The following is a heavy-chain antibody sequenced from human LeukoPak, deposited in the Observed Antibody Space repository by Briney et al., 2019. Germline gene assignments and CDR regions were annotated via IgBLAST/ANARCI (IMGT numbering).Heavy chain of an antibody. D-gene: IGHD3-10*01. CDR2: IKQDGSEK. V-gene: IGHV3-7*03. CDR1: GFTFSSYW. Sequence: PGGSLRLSCAASGFTFSSYWMSWVRQAPGKGLEWVANIKQDGSEKYYVDSVKGRFTISRDNAKNSLYLQMNSLRAENTAVYYCAREIGPGKWFGSTGYWGQGTLVTVSS. J-gene: IGHJ4*02. CDR3: AREIGPGKWFGSTGY.